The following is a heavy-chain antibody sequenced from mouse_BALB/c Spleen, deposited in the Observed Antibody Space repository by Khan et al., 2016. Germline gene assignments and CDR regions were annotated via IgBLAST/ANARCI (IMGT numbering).Heavy chain of an antibody. D-gene: IGHD1-1*01. V-gene: IGHV5-17*02. J-gene: IGHJ4*01. Sequence: EVELVESGGGLVQPGGSRKLSCAASGFTFSNFGMHWVRQAPEKGLEWVAYISSGSSTIYYADTVMGRFTISRDNPTNTLLLQVTSPSSEDTAMYYCVRSDYGRNMDYWGQGTSVTVSS. CDR3: VRSDYGRNMDY. CDR2: ISSGSSTI. CDR1: GFTFSNFG.